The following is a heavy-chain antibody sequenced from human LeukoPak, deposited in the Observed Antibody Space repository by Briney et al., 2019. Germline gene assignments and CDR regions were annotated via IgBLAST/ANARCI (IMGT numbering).Heavy chain of an antibody. J-gene: IGHJ4*02. D-gene: IGHD6-19*01. CDR2: IYHSGST. CDR3: SRASSTSYYDY. V-gene: IGHV4-39*07. CDR1: GGSISSGNYY. Sequence: SETLSLTCTVSGGSISSGNYYWSWIRQPPGKGLEWIGTIYHSGSTYYNPSLKSRVTISVDTSENQFSLKLSSVTAADTALYYCSRASSTSYYDYWGQGTLVSVSS.